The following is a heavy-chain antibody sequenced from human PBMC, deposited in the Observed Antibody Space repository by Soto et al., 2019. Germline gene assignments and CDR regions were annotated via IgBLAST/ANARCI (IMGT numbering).Heavy chain of an antibody. CDR1: GFSLSTTGMR. V-gene: IGHV2-70*04. J-gene: IGHJ4*02. CDR3: ARVPSGGAHVDH. CDR2: IDWDDDK. Sequence: SGPTLVNPTQTLTLTCTFSGFSLSTTGMRVSWIRQPPGKALECLARIDWDDDKFYSTSLKTVLTISKDTSKNQVVLTMTNMDPVDTATYYCARVPSGGAHVDHWGQGIRVTVSS. D-gene: IGHD3-10*01.